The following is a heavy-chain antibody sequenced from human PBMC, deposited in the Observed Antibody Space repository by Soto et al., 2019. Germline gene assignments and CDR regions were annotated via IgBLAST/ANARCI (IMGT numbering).Heavy chain of an antibody. CDR3: ARTNWIHYYGMDV. J-gene: IGHJ6*02. CDR1: GGSFSGYY. D-gene: IGHD1-20*01. V-gene: IGHV4-34*01. CDR2: INHSGST. Sequence: SETLSLTCAVYGGSFSGYYWSWIRQPPGKGLEWIGEINHSGSTNYNPSLKSRVTISVDTSKNQFSLKLSSVTAADTAVYYCARTNWIHYYGMDVWGQGTTVTVSS.